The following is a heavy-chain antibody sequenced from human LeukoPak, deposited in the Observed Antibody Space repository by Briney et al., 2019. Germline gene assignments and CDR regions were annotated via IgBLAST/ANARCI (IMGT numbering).Heavy chain of an antibody. CDR3: ARARLWFGELLADYYYMDV. D-gene: IGHD3-10*01. V-gene: IGHV7-4-1*02. CDR1: GYTFTSYA. J-gene: IGHJ6*03. Sequence: ASVKVSCKASGYTFTSYAMSWVRQAPGQGLEWMGWINTNTGNPTYAQGFTGRFVFSLDTSVSTAYLQISSLKAEDTAVYYCARARLWFGELLADYYYMDVWGKGTTVTISS. CDR2: INTNTGNP.